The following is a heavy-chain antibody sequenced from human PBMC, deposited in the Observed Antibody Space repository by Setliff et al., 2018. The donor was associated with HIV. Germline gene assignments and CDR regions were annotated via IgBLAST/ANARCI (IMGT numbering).Heavy chain of an antibody. D-gene: IGHD1-1*01. V-gene: IGHV3-7*01. CDR3: AGSRGYFVQAD. J-gene: IGHJ4*02. Sequence: PGESLKISCAASGFTFTNHWMNWVRQAPGKGLEWVANIHQDGSEKYYVDSVKGRFFISRDNTRNLLYLEMRSLRAEDTAVYYCAGSRGYFVQADWGQGTLVTVSS. CDR1: GFTFTNHW. CDR2: IHQDGSEK.